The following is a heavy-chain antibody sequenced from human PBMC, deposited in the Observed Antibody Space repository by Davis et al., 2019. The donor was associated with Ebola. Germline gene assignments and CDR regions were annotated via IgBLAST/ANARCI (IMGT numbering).Heavy chain of an antibody. Sequence: PGGSLRLSCAASGFTFSGSAMHWVRQASGKGLEWVGRIRSKANSYATAYAASVKGRFTISRDDSKNTAYLQLNSLTTEDTAVYYCICSQQPFDYWGQGTLVTVSS. CDR2: IRSKANSYAT. D-gene: IGHD3-10*02. J-gene: IGHJ4*02. CDR3: ICSQQPFDY. CDR1: GFTFSGSA. V-gene: IGHV3-73*01.